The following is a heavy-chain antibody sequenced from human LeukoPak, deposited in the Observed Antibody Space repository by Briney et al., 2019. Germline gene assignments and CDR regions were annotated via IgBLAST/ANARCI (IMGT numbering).Heavy chain of an antibody. V-gene: IGHV3-53*01. CDR1: GFTFRKYA. Sequence: PGGSLRLSCVASGFTFRKYAMNWVRQAPGKGLEWVSVIYSGGSTYYADSVKGRFTISRDNSKNTLYLQMNSLRAEDTAVYYCARGSYYFDYWGQGTLVTVSS. CDR2: IYSGGST. J-gene: IGHJ4*02. D-gene: IGHD3-10*01. CDR3: ARGSYYFDY.